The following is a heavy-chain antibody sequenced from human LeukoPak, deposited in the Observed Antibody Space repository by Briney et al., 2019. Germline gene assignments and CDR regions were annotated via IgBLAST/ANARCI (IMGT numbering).Heavy chain of an antibody. CDR3: ARLPPPGIAAAGTIDY. Sequence: SETLSLTCTVSGGSISSYYWSWIRQPPGKGLEWIGYIYYSGSTNYNPSLKSRVTISVDASKNQFSLKLSSVTAADTAVYYCARLPPPGIAAAGTIDYWGQGTLVTVSS. D-gene: IGHD6-13*01. V-gene: IGHV4-59*08. CDR1: GGSISSYY. J-gene: IGHJ4*02. CDR2: IYYSGST.